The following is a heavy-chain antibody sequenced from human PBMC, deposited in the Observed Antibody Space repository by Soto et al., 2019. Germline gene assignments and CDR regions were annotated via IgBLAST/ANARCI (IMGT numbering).Heavy chain of an antibody. CDR3: ARGQGGYSYPNWFDP. J-gene: IGHJ5*02. CDR2: INHSGST. D-gene: IGHD5-18*01. V-gene: IGHV4-34*01. CDR1: GGSFSGYY. Sequence: QVQLQQWGAGLLKPSETLSLTCAVYGGSFSGYYWSWIRQPPGKGLEWIGEINHSGSTNYNPSLKSRVTISVDTSKNQFSRKLSSVTAADTAVYYCARGQGGYSYPNWFDPWGQGTLVTVSS.